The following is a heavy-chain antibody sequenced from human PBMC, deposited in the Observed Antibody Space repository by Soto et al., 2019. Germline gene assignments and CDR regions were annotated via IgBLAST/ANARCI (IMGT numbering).Heavy chain of an antibody. CDR2: IIPVFGTA. CDR1: GGSLSNYG. CDR3: ARGVATKIGVTTYYAMDV. Sequence: QVQLVQSGAEVKKPGSSVKVSCKASGGSLSNYGISWVRQAPGQGLEWMGGIIPVFGTANYAQKFQGRVTITADESTIIVYMDVTGLRSEDTAVYYCARGVATKIGVTTYYAMDVWGQGTTVTVSS. D-gene: IGHD3-9*01. V-gene: IGHV1-69*12. J-gene: IGHJ6*02.